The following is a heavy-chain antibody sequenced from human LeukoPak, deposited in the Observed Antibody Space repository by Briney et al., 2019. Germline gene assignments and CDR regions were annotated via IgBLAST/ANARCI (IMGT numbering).Heavy chain of an antibody. CDR3: ASVSGSYYRPPRDY. CDR1: GGSISSNY. CDR2: IYNSGST. V-gene: IGHV4-59*12. Sequence: SETLSLTCTVSGGSISSNYWGWIRQPPGKGLEWIGYIYNSGSTNYNPSLKSRVTISVDTSKNQFSLKLSSVTAADTAVYYCASVSGSYYRPPRDYWGQGTLVTVSS. J-gene: IGHJ4*02. D-gene: IGHD3-10*01.